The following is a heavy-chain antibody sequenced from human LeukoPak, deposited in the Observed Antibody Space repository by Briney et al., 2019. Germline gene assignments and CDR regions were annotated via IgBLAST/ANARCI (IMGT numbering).Heavy chain of an antibody. J-gene: IGHJ4*02. Sequence: ASVKVSCKASRYTLTDYYMHWVRQAPGQGLEWMGWISPKNGGTDYAQKFQGRVTMTRDTSVNTAYMELTSLRSDDTAVYFCASRTTVTSGFEYWGQGTLVTVSS. CDR1: RYTLTDYY. D-gene: IGHD4-17*01. CDR2: ISPKNGGT. V-gene: IGHV1-2*02. CDR3: ASRTTVTSGFEY.